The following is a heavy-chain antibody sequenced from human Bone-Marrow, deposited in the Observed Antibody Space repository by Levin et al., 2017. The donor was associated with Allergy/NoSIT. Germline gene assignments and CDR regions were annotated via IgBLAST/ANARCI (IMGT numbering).Heavy chain of an antibody. V-gene: IGHV1-18*01. Sequence: ASVKVSCKAFGYDFASYGITWVRQAPGQGLEWLGWISNYNNNTNYAQKFQGRVIMTTETSTTTAYMELRNLRYDDTAFYFCVRAGFRTGTTGGAYWGQGTLVTVSS. J-gene: IGHJ4*02. CDR1: GYDFASYG. CDR2: ISNYNNNT. D-gene: IGHD4-11*01. CDR3: VRAGFRTGTTGGAY.